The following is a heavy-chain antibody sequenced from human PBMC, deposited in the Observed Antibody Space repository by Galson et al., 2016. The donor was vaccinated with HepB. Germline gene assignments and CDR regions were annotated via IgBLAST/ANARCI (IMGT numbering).Heavy chain of an antibody. CDR1: GFTFNDYS. CDR3: ARAAYGYYEGWYFDL. CDR2: VTATSVYI. D-gene: IGHD4-17*01. V-gene: IGHV3-21*06. Sequence: SLRLSCAASGFTFNDYSMHWVRQAPGKGLAWVSSVTATSVYIYYVDSVKGRFTISRDNAKNSLYLQMNSLRADDTAVYYCARAAYGYYEGWYFDLWGRGTLVTVSS. J-gene: IGHJ2*01.